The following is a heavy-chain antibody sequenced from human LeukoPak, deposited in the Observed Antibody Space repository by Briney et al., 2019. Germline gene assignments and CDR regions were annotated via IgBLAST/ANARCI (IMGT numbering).Heavy chain of an antibody. CDR1: GYTFTGYY. CDR2: INPNSGGT. Sequence: GASVKVSCKASGYTFTGYYMHWVRQAPGQGLEWMGWINPNSGGTNYAQKFQGRVTITRDTSISTAYMELSRLRSDDTAVYYCARVPYPGGFGESNSDYWGQGTLVTVSS. J-gene: IGHJ4*02. CDR3: ARVPYPGGFGESNSDY. V-gene: IGHV1-2*02. D-gene: IGHD3-10*01.